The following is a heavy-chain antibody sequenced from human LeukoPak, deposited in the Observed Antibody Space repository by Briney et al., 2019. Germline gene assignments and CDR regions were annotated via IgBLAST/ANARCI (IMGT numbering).Heavy chain of an antibody. V-gene: IGHV4-59*12. CDR3: ARDRGTWNDDGFDY. CDR2: IYYSGST. J-gene: IGHJ4*02. D-gene: IGHD1-1*01. Sequence: PSETLSLTCTVSGGSISSYYWSWIRQPPGKGLEWIGYIYYSGSTNYNPSLKSRVTISVDTSKNQFSLKLSSVPAADTAVYYCARDRGTWNDDGFDYWGQGTLVTVSS. CDR1: GGSISSYY.